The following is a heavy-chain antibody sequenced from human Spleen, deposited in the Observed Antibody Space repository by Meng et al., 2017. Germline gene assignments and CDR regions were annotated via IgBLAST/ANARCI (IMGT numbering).Heavy chain of an antibody. V-gene: IGHV1-2*06. D-gene: IGHD3-10*01. CDR1: GYTFTGYY. CDR3: ARDNSFGGASYSFRKGHFKAMDF. J-gene: IGHJ4*02. Sequence: ASVKVSCKASGYTFTGYYMHWVRQAPGQGLEWMGRINPNSGGTNYAQKFQGRVTMTRDTSISTAYMELSSLTSDDTAVYFCARDNSFGGASYSFRKGHFKAMDFWGQGTLVTGAS. CDR2: INPNSGGT.